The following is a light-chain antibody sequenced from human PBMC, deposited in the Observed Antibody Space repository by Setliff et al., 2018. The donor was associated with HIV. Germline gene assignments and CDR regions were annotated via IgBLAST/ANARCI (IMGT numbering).Light chain of an antibody. Sequence: QSALAQPASVSGSPGQSITISCTGTSSDVGSYNFVSWYQQHPGKAPKLMIYEVSKRPSGDSDRFSGSKSGNTASLTISGLQADDKADYYCCSYAGSSIFYVFGSGTKVTVL. CDR2: EVS. CDR1: SSDVGSYNF. J-gene: IGLJ1*01. CDR3: CSYAGSSIFYV. V-gene: IGLV2-23*02.